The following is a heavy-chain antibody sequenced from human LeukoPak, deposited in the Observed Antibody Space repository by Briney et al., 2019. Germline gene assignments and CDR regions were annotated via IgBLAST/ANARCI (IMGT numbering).Heavy chain of an antibody. J-gene: IGHJ5*02. CDR2: IYGDGST. CDR3: ARGSPVASGRYSIYSS. D-gene: IGHD3-10*01. V-gene: IGHV3-53*01. CDR1: GFTVRNYC. Sequence: GGSLRLSCAASGFTVRNYCMSWVRQAPGKGLEWVAVIYGDGSTYYADSVKGRFTVSSDNLKNTLSLQMDSLRAADTAMFYCARGSPVASGRYSIYSSWGQGTLVTVSP.